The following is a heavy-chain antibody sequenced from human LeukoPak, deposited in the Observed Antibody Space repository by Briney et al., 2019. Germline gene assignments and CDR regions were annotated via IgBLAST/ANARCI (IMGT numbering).Heavy chain of an antibody. J-gene: IGHJ6*02. CDR3: ARRLGYDQAYYYYGMDV. Sequence: SETLSLTCTVSGGSISSYYWSWIRQPPGKGLEWIGYIYYSGSTSYNPSLKSRVTISVDTSKNQFSLKLSSVTAADTAVYYCARRLGYDQAYYYYGMDVWGQGTTVTVSS. D-gene: IGHD5-12*01. CDR1: GGSISSYY. CDR2: IYYSGST. V-gene: IGHV4-59*08.